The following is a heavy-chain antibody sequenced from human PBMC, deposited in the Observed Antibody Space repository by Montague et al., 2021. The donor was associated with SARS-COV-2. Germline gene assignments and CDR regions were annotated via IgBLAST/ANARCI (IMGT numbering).Heavy chain of an antibody. CDR1: GGSISSRSYY. CDR2: IYYSGST. CDR3: ARLRGEYGGTYDSFDI. V-gene: IGHV4-39*01. Sequence: SETLSLTCTVSGGSISSRSYYWGWIRQPPGKGLEWIGSIYYSGSTYYXPSLKSRVAISVDTSKNQFSLKLSSVTAADTAVYYCARLRGEYGGTYDSFDIWGQGTMVTVSS. J-gene: IGHJ3*02. D-gene: IGHD4-23*01.